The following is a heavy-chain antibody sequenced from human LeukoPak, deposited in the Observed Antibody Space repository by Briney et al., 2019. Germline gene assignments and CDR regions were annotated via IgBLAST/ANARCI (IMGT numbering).Heavy chain of an antibody. D-gene: IGHD3-3*01. V-gene: IGHV1-58*02. CDR2: IVVGSGNT. J-gene: IGHJ4*02. Sequence: SVKVSCKASGFTFTSSAMQWVRQARGQRLEWIGWIVVGSGNTNYAQKFQERVTITRDMSTSTAYMELSSLRSEDTAVYYCARDGVIITEYYFDYWGQGTLVTVSS. CDR3: ARDGVIITEYYFDY. CDR1: GFTFTSSA.